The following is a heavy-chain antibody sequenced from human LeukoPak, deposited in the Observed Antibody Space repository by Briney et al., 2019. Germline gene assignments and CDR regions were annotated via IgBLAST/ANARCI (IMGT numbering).Heavy chain of an antibody. CDR2: ISAYNGNT. CDR3: ASWSYYYYYGMDV. CDR1: GYTFTSYG. Sequence: ASVKVSFKASGYTFTSYGISWVRQAPGQGLEWMGWISAYNGNTNYAQKLQGRVTMTTDTSTSTAYMELRSLRSDDAAVYYCASWSYYYYYGMDVWGQGTTVTVSS. J-gene: IGHJ6*02. V-gene: IGHV1-18*01.